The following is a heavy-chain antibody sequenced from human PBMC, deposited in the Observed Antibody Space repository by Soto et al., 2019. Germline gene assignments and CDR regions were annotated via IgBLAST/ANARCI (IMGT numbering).Heavy chain of an antibody. J-gene: IGHJ5*02. CDR3: ASGSSRGEYYDILTGYYNWLDP. CDR1: GGSISSGGYY. Sequence: ASETLSLTCTVSGGSISSGGYYWSWIRQHPGKGLEWIGYIYYSGSTYYNPSLKSRVTISVDTSKNQFSLKLRSVTAADTAVYYCASGSSRGEYYDILTGYYNWLDPWGQGTLVTVSS. D-gene: IGHD3-9*01. CDR2: IYYSGST. V-gene: IGHV4-31*03.